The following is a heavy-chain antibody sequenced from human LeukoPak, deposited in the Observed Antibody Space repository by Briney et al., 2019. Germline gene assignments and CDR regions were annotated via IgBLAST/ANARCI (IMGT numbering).Heavy chain of an antibody. CDR3: ARDFIAARPVNWFDP. CDR1: GGTFSSYA. J-gene: IGHJ5*02. D-gene: IGHD6-6*01. CDR2: IIPIFGTA. V-gene: IGHV1-69*06. Sequence: ASVKVSCKASGGTFSSYAISWVRQAPGQGLEWMGGIIPIFGTANYAQKFQGRVTITADKSMSTAYMELSSLRSEDTAVYYCARDFIAARPVNWFDPWGQGTLVTVSS.